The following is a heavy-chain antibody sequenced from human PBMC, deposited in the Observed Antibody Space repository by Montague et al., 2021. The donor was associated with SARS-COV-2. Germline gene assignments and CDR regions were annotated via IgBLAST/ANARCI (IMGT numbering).Heavy chain of an antibody. Sequence: SLRPSCAASGFTFSSYAMHWVRQAPDKGLEWVAVISYDGSNKYYADSVKGRFTISRDNSKNTLYLQMNSLRAEDTAVYYCARARFDSNPYYYYGMDVWGQGTTVTVSS. J-gene: IGHJ6*02. CDR2: ISYDGSNK. CDR1: GFTFSSYA. V-gene: IGHV3-30-3*01. CDR3: ARARFDSNPYYYYGMDV. D-gene: IGHD4-11*01.